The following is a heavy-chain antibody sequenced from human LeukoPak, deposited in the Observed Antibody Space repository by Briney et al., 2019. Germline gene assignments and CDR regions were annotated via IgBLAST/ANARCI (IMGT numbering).Heavy chain of an antibody. V-gene: IGHV4-59*01. Sequence: SETLSLTCTVSGGSISSYYWSWIRQPPGKGLEWIGYIYCSGSTNYNPSLKSRVTISVDTSKNQFSLKLSSVTAADTAVYYCARDRSSNYYYYGMDVWGQGTTVTVSS. CDR3: ARDRSSNYYYYGMDV. J-gene: IGHJ6*02. CDR2: IYCSGST. CDR1: GGSISSYY.